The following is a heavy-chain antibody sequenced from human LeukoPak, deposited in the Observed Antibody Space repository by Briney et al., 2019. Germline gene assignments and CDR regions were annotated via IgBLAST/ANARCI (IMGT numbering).Heavy chain of an antibody. CDR1: GFTFSSYT. Sequence: GGSLRLSCAASGFTFSSYTMSWVRQAPGKGLEWVSSISSSSSYTKSADSVKGRFTISRDNAKNSLYLQMNSLRDEDTAVYYCASFGSGSNLDALDIWGQGTMVTVST. V-gene: IGHV3-21*01. CDR2: ISSSSSYT. CDR3: ASFGSGSNLDALDI. J-gene: IGHJ3*02. D-gene: IGHD3-10*01.